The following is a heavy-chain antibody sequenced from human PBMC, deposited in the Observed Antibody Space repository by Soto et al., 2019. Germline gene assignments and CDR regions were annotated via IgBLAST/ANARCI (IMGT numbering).Heavy chain of an antibody. CDR2: ISGSGGST. V-gene: IGHV3-23*01. CDR1: GFTFSSYA. CDR3: AKDPRTYCSSTSCPFDY. D-gene: IGHD2-2*01. J-gene: IGHJ4*02. Sequence: GGSLRLSCAASGFTFSSYAMSWVRQAPGKGLEWVSAISGSGGSTYYADSVKGRFTISRDNSKNTLYLQMNSLRAEDTAVYYCAKDPRTYCSSTSCPFDYWGQGTLVTVSS.